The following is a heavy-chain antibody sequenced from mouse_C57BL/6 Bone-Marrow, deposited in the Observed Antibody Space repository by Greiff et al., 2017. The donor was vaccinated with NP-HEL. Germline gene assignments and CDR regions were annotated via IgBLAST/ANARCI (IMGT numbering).Heavy chain of an antibody. Sequence: ESGPGLVKPSQSLSLTCSVTGYSITSGYYWNWIRQFPGNKLEWMGYISYDGSNNYNPSLQNRILITRGTSKNQFFLKLNTGTTEDTATDYCARSYSSNPYFDYWGQGTTLTVSS. J-gene: IGHJ2*01. CDR1: GYSITSGYY. CDR2: ISYDGSN. D-gene: IGHD2-5*01. CDR3: ARSYSSNPYFDY. V-gene: IGHV3-6*01.